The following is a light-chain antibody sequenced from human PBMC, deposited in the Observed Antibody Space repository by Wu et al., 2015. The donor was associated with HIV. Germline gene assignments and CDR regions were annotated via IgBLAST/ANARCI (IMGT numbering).Light chain of an antibody. CDR1: QSVSSSY. CDR2: GAS. Sequence: EIVLTQSPGTLSLSPGERATLSCRASQSVSSSYLAWYQQKPGQAPRLLIYGASSRATGIPDRFSGSGSGTDFTLTISRLEPEDFAVYYCQQYLRRTFGQGTKVEIK. CDR3: QQYLRRT. J-gene: IGKJ1*01. V-gene: IGKV3-20*01.